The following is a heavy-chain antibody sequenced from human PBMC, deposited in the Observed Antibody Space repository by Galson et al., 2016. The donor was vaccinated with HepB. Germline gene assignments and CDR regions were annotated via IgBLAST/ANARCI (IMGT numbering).Heavy chain of an antibody. CDR3: SRGTLGTTATMAFDY. CDR1: GDSISSNYW. Sequence: LPCAVSGDSISSNYWWSWVRQSPEKGLEWIGEIYQTGTANYNPSFTSRATLSIDKSKNQISLSLGSVTAADTAVYYCSRGTLGTTATMAFDYWGQGTLVSVSS. V-gene: IGHV4-4*02. J-gene: IGHJ4*02. D-gene: IGHD1-26*01. CDR2: IYQTGTA.